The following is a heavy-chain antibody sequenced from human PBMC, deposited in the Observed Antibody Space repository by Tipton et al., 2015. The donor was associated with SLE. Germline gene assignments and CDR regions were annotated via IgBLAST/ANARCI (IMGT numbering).Heavy chain of an antibody. D-gene: IGHD1-14*01. CDR3: AKAESLTSGGYYFDY. J-gene: IGHJ4*02. Sequence: SLRLSCAASGFAFSSYSMNWVRQAPGKGLEWVSYISSSSSTIYYADSVKGRFTISRDNAKNSLYLQMNSLRAEDTAVYYCAKAESLTSGGYYFDYWGQGTLVTVSS. CDR2: ISSSSSTI. CDR1: GFAFSSYS. V-gene: IGHV3-48*01.